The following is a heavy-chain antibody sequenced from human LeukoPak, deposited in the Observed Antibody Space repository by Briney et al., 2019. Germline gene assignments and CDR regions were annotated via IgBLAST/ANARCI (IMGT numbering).Heavy chain of an antibody. CDR1: GFTFSYYS. CDR2: ISSSSRTI. CDR3: ARDSFEYSSGWYTFDN. V-gene: IGHV3-48*01. J-gene: IGHJ4*02. D-gene: IGHD6-19*01. Sequence: AGGSLRLSCAASGFTFSYYSMNWVRQAPGKGLEWVSYISSSSRTIYYADSVKGRFTISRDNAKNSLYLQMNSLGAEDTAVYYCARDSFEYSSGWYTFDNWGQGTLVTVSS.